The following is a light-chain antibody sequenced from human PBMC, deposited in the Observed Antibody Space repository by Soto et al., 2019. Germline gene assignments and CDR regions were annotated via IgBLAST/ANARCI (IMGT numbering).Light chain of an antibody. Sequence: QPLLTKAASGKGAHGRSSSISYTGTSSDVGSNNLVSWYQQHPGKAPKLMICEGGKRPSGVSNRFSGSKSGNTASLTISGLQAEDEADYYCCSYTNTKTYVFGTGTKVTVL. CDR3: CSYTNTKTYV. CDR1: SSDVGSNNL. V-gene: IGLV2-23*01. CDR2: EGG. J-gene: IGLJ1*01.